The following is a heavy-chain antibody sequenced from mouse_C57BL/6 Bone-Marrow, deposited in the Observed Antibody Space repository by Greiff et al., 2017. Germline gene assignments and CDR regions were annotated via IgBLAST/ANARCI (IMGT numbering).Heavy chain of an antibody. CDR2: ISDGGSYT. CDR1: GFTFSSYA. CDR3: ARDLRGAATRFAY. J-gene: IGHJ3*01. Sequence: EVQGVESGGGLVKPGGSLKLSCAASGFTFSSYAMSWVRQTPEKRLEWVATISDGGSYTYYPDNVKGRFTISRDNAKNNLYLQMSHLKSEDTAMYYCARDLRGAATRFAYWGQGTLVTVSA. V-gene: IGHV5-4*01.